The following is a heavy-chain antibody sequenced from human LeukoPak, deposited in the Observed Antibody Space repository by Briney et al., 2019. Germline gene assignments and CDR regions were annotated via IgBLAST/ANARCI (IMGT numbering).Heavy chain of an antibody. CDR2: INPNSGGT. CDR1: GYTFTGYY. V-gene: IGHV1-2*02. CDR3: AREESGSYYFRFDY. D-gene: IGHD1-26*01. Sequence: ASVKVSCKASGYTFTGYYMHWVRQAPGQGLEWMGWINPNSGGTSYAQKFQGRVTMSRDTSINTAYMDLSRLTSDDTAVYYCAREESGSYYFRFDYWGQGSLVTVSS. J-gene: IGHJ4*02.